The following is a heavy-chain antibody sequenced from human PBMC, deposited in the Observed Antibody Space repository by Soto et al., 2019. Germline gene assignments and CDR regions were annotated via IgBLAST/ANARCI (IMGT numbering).Heavy chain of an antibody. J-gene: IGHJ6*02. D-gene: IGHD6-13*01. CDR3: ARRSVYSSSWSYYYYYGMDV. CDR1: GYTFTSYG. CDR2: IIPIFGNA. V-gene: IGHV1-69*13. Sequence: GASVKVSCKASGYTFTSYGLSWVRQAPGQGLEWMGWIIPIFGNANYAQKFQGRVTITADESTSTAYMELSSLRSEDTAVYYCARRSVYSSSWSYYYYYGMDVWGQGTTVTVSS.